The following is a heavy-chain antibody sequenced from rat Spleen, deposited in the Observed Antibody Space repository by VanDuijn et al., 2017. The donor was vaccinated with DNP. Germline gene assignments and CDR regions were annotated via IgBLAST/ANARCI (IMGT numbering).Heavy chain of an antibody. Sequence: QVQLQQSGAELAKPGSSVKISCKASGYTFTSNYIGWIKQTTGQGLQYVGYINTGSGGTAYNEKLKGKATLNVDRSSRQAFMPLSSLTPDDSPVYXXXRGXXXIXXXYWGQGXXVTXXS. D-gene: IGHD1-6*01. V-gene: IGHV1-43*01. CDR3: XRGXXXIXXXY. CDR2: INTGSGGT. J-gene: IGHJ3*01. CDR1: GYTFTSNY.